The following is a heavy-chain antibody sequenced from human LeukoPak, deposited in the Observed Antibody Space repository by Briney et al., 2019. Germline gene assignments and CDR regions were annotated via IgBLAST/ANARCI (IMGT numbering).Heavy chain of an antibody. D-gene: IGHD3-16*01. J-gene: IGHJ4*02. Sequence: GGSLRLSCAASGYTFSTYWMHWVRQATGKGLVWASRINSDGSTTSYADSVRGRFTISRDNAKNTLYLHMNSLRAEDTAVYYCARDLRGIGDETAYWGQGTLVTVSS. CDR2: INSDGSTT. CDR3: ARDLRGIGDETAY. V-gene: IGHV3-74*01. CDR1: GYTFSTYW.